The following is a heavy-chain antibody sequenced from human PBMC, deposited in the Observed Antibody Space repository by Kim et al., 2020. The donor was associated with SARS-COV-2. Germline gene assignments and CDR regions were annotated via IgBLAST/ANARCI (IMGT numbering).Heavy chain of an antibody. CDR3: AKLYYYDSSGYYDY. CDR2: ISGSGGST. D-gene: IGHD3-22*01. Sequence: GGSLRLSCAASGFTFSSYAMSWVRQAPGKGLEWVSAISGSGGSTYYADSVKGRFTISRDNSKNTLYLQMNSLRAEDTAVYYCAKLYYYDSSGYYDYWGQGTLVTVSS. V-gene: IGHV3-23*01. CDR1: GFTFSSYA. J-gene: IGHJ4*02.